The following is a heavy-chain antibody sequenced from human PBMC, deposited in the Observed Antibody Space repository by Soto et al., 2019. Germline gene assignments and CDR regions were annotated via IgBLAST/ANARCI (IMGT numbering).Heavy chain of an antibody. CDR1: GGSISSGGYY. Sequence: QVQLQESGPGLVKPSQTLSLTCTVSGGSISSGGYYWSWIRQHPGKCLEWIGYIYYSGSTYYNPSLKSRVTISVDTSKNQFSLKLSSVTAADTAVYYCAREFIGQYSSSWYIGYWGQGTLVTVSS. CDR2: IYYSGST. V-gene: IGHV4-31*03. J-gene: IGHJ4*02. D-gene: IGHD6-13*01. CDR3: AREFIGQYSSSWYIGY.